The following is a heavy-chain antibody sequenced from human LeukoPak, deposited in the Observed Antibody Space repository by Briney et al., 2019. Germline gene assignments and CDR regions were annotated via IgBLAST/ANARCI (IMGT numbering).Heavy chain of an antibody. D-gene: IGHD2-15*01. J-gene: IGHJ5*02. CDR3: ARGGYCSNGSCYSNWFDP. CDR2: INPNSGDT. Sequence: ASVKVSCKASRYTFTGYYMHWVRQAPGQGLEWMGWINPNSGDTNYAQRFQGRVTMTRDTSISTAYMDLSRLRSDDTAVYYCARGGYCSNGSCYSNWFDPWGQGTLVTVSS. V-gene: IGHV1-2*02. CDR1: RYTFTGYY.